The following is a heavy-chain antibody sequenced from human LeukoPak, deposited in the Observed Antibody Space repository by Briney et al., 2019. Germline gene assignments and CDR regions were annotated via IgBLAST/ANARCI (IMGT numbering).Heavy chain of an antibody. D-gene: IGHD3-9*01. Sequence: GGSLRLSCTASGFTFGDYVMSWFRQAPGKGLEWVGFIRSKAYGGTTEYAASVKGRFTISRDDSKSIAYLQMNSLKTEDTAVYYCTRDLSRLVMMAYYFDYWGQGTLVTVSS. CDR3: TRDLSRLVMMAYYFDY. V-gene: IGHV3-49*03. J-gene: IGHJ4*02. CDR2: IRSKAYGGTT. CDR1: GFTFGDYV.